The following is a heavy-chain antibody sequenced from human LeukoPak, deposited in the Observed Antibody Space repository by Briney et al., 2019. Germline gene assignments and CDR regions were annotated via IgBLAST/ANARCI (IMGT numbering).Heavy chain of an antibody. CDR1: GFTFSSYS. D-gene: IGHD3-10*01. CDR2: INSSSSTI. CDR3: AKDNSGRGRGVNQRYDMDV. Sequence: AGTLTLTCAASGFTFSSYSLNWVRQAPGKGLVWVSYINSSSSTIYYTVPVKGRFTISRDNSKNSLYLQMNSLRGEDTAVYDCAKDNSGRGRGVNQRYDMDVWGKVATVTVAS. J-gene: IGHJ6*03. V-gene: IGHV3-48*04.